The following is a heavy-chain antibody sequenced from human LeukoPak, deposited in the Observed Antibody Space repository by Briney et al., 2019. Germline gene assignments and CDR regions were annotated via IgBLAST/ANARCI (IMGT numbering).Heavy chain of an antibody. CDR1: GYTLTVYY. D-gene: IGHD6-19*01. CDR2: INPNSGGT. J-gene: IGHJ5*02. CDR3: ARDQWWIGVAGTDWFDP. V-gene: IGHV1-2*02. Sequence: PSVKVSCKPSGYTLTVYYMHCVPHAPGEGRECVGWINPNSGGTKYEQKFQGRVTMNRDTSIGTAYMELSRLRSDDTAVYYCARDQWWIGVAGTDWFDPWGQGTLVTVSS.